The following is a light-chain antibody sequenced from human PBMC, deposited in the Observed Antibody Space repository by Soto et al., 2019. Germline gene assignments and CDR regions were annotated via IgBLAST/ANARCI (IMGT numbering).Light chain of an antibody. J-gene: IGKJ3*01. CDR2: GAS. CDR3: QQCYKDTPT. CDR1: QSVFFSSNKKNY. V-gene: IGKV4-1*01. Sequence: DIVMTQSPDSLAVSLGERATISCKSSQSVFFSSNKKNYIAWYQQKPGQPPTMLISGASTRASGVPDRFSGSGPETDFTLTNSSLQAEAVAVYFYQQCYKDTPTFGPGTKVELK.